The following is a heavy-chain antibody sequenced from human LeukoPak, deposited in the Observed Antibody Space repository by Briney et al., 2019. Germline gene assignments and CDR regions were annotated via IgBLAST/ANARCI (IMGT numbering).Heavy chain of an antibody. CDR2: IYTSGST. Sequence: SETLSLNCTVSGGSISSYYWSWLRQPAGKGLEWIGRIYTSGSTNYNPSLKSRVTMSVDTSKNQFSLKLSSVTAADTAVYYCATGGSSSEFDYWGQGTLVTVSS. V-gene: IGHV4-4*07. J-gene: IGHJ4*02. D-gene: IGHD6-13*01. CDR3: ATGGSSSEFDY. CDR1: GGSISSYY.